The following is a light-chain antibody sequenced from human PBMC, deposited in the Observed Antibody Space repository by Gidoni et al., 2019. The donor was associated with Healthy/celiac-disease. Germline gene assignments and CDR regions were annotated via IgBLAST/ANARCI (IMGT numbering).Light chain of an antibody. CDR1: QSISSN. J-gene: IGKJ5*01. CDR2: WAS. V-gene: IGKV3-15*01. Sequence: DIVMTQSPATLSVSTGERATLSCRASQSISSNLAWYQQKPGQPPRLLIYWASTRDTGIPDRFSGSGSGTEFTLTISSLQSEDFAVYYCQQYNNWPITFGQGTRLEIK. CDR3: QQYNNWPIT.